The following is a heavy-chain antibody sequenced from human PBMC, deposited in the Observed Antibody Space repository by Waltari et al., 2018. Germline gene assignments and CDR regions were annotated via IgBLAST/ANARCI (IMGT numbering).Heavy chain of an antibody. D-gene: IGHD4-17*01. CDR1: GFTFGDYA. V-gene: IGHV3-49*03. CDR2: IRSKTYGGTA. Sequence: EVQLVESGGGLVQPGRSLRLACTTSGFTFGDYAMSWFRQAPGKGLEWIGFIRSKTYGGTAEYAASVRGRFTSSRDDSKGIAYLQMNSLRTADTALYYCSRDGLTVGYGSWFDPWGQGTLVTVSS. J-gene: IGHJ5*02. CDR3: SRDGLTVGYGSWFDP.